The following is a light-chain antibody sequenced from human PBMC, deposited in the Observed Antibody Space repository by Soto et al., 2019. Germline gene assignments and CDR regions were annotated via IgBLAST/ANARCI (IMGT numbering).Light chain of an antibody. J-gene: IGKJ1*01. CDR1: QAIRID. CDR3: LQDRNYPRT. Sequence: AIPMTQSPSSLSASVGDRVTITCRASQAIRIDLGWYQQKPGKAPKLLIYGASRLQSGVPSRFSGSGSGTEFTLTISSLESDDFATYYCLQDRNYPRTFGQGTKVEIK. V-gene: IGKV1-6*01. CDR2: GAS.